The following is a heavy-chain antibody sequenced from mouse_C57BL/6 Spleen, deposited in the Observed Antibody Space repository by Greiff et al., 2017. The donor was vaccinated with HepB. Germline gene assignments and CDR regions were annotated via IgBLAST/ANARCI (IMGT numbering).Heavy chain of an antibody. D-gene: IGHD2-1*01. J-gene: IGHJ2*01. CDR1: GYSITSGYD. CDR2: ISYSGST. V-gene: IGHV3-1*01. Sequence: DVQLQESGPGMVKPSQSLSLTCTVTGYSITSGYDWHWIRHFPGNKLEWMGYISYSGSTNYNPSLKSRISITHDTSKNHFFLKLNSVTTEDTATYYCARGGNYEAYFDYWGQGTTLTVSS. CDR3: ARGGNYEAYFDY.